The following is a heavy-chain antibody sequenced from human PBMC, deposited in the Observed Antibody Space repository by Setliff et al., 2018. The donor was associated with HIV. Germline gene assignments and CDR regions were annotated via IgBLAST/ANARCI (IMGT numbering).Heavy chain of an antibody. CDR1: GFTFSRYG. J-gene: IGHJ4*02. CDR3: ARITGDLVYFDS. V-gene: IGHV3-21*06. Sequence: GGSLRLSCAASGFTFSRYGMNWVRQAPGKGLEWVSSMTSSSSYIYYADSVKGRFTISRANSKNSLFLQMNSLRAEDTAVYYCARITGDLVYFDSWGQGTPVTVSS. D-gene: IGHD7-27*01. CDR2: MTSSSSYI.